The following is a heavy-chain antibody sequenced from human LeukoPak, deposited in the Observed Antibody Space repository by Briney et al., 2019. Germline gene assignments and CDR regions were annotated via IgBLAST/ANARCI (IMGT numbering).Heavy chain of an antibody. Sequence: SVTVSCTASGGTFSSYAISWVRQAPGQGLEWMGGIIPIFGTANYAQKFQGRVTITADESTSTAYMELSSLRSEDTAVYYSARDPYCGGDCYSYYYYGMDVWGQGTTVTVSS. CDR1: GGTFSSYA. V-gene: IGHV1-69*13. J-gene: IGHJ6*02. CDR2: IIPIFGTA. CDR3: ARDPYCGGDCYSYYYYGMDV. D-gene: IGHD2-21*02.